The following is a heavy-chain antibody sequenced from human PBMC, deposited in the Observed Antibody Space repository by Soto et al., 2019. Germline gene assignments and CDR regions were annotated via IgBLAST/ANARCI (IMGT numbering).Heavy chain of an antibody. CDR2: IYYSGST. J-gene: IGHJ4*02. CDR3: ARDNYGDYGSGFYFDY. Sequence: QVQLQESGPGLVKPSETLSLTCTVTGGSVSSGSYYWSWIRQPPGKGLEWSGYIYYSGSTNYNPSLKSRVTISLDTSKNQFSLKLSSVTAADTAVYYCARDNYGDYGSGFYFDYWGQGTLVTVSS. V-gene: IGHV4-61*01. CDR1: GGSVSSGSYY. D-gene: IGHD4-17*01.